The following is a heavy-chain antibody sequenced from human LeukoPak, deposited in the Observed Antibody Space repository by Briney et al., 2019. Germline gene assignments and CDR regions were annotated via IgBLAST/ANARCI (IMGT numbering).Heavy chain of an antibody. CDR2: INPSGGST. CDR3: ARDGRRLGELSSLDY. V-gene: IGHV1-46*01. D-gene: IGHD3-16*02. J-gene: IGHJ4*02. CDR1: GHTFTSYY. Sequence: ASVKVSCKASGHTFTSYYMHWVRQAPGRGLEWMGIINPSGGSTSYAQKFQGRVTMTRDTSTSTVYMELSSLRSEDTAVYYCARDGRRLGELSSLDYWGQGTLVTVSS.